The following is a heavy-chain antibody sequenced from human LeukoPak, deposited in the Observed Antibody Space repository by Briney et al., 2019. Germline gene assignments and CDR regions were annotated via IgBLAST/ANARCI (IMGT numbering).Heavy chain of an antibody. D-gene: IGHD2-21*01. V-gene: IGHV3-30*02. Sequence: GGSLRLSCVASRFTFSNYGMHWVRQAPGKGLEWVAVIWYGGNYKYYADSVKGRFTISRDNSKKTLYLQMNSLRAEDTAVYNCAKDLVEYCGSDCYGVDSWGQGTLVTVSS. CDR1: RFTFSNYG. CDR3: AKDLVEYCGSDCYGVDS. J-gene: IGHJ4*02. CDR2: IWYGGNYK.